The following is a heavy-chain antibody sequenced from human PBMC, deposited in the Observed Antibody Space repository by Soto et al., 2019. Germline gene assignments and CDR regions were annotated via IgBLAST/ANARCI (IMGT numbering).Heavy chain of an antibody. Sequence: QVQLQESGPGLLKPSENLSLTCTVSGGSISSYFYIWVRQPPGKGLEWIGSVYYTGTTDYNPSLKSRVTISVDTSKTQFSLNLRSVTAADTAVYYCARDLSAVPRAFDYWGRGTLVTVSS. CDR3: ARDLSAVPRAFDY. D-gene: IGHD6-13*01. CDR1: GGSISSYF. V-gene: IGHV4-59*01. CDR2: VYYTGTT. J-gene: IGHJ4*02.